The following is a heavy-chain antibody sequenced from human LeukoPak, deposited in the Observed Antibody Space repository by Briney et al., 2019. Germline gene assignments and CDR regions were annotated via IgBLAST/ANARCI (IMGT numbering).Heavy chain of an antibody. V-gene: IGHV4-31*03. CDR3: ASESGTYCGGDCYSGLYYYYYGMDV. J-gene: IGHJ6*02. CDR2: IYYSGST. Sequence: SQTLSLTCTVSGGSISSGGYYWSWIRQHPGKGLEWIGYIYYSGSTYYNPSLKSRVTISVDTSKNQFSLKLSSVTAADTAVYYCASESGTYCGGDCYSGLYYYYYGMDVWGQGATVTVSS. CDR1: GGSISSGGYY. D-gene: IGHD2-21*02.